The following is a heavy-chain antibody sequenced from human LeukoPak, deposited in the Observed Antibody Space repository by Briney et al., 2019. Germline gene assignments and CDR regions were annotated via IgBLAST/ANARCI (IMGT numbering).Heavy chain of an antibody. V-gene: IGHV3-53*01. CDR2: IYSGGST. CDR1: GFTVSSNY. J-gene: IGHJ4*02. Sequence: PGGSLRLSCAASGFTVSSNYMSWVRQAPGKGLEWVSVIYSGGSTYYADSVKGRFTISRDNSKNTLYLQMNSLRAEDTAVYYCAKAPRIAAADFDYWGQGTLVTVSS. D-gene: IGHD6-13*01. CDR3: AKAPRIAAADFDY.